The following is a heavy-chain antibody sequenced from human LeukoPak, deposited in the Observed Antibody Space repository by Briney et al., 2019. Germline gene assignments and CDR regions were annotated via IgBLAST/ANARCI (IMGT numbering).Heavy chain of an antibody. CDR2: ISDIGSI. Sequence: SEALSLTCTVSGGSISSYYWSWIRQPPGKGLEWIAYISDIGSINYNPSLKSRVTISLDTSKNQFSLKLSSVTAADTAVYYCAGHHPRNTVDFWGQGTLVTASS. V-gene: IGHV4-59*08. D-gene: IGHD2-8*02. CDR3: AGHHPRNTVDF. CDR1: GGSISSYY. J-gene: IGHJ4*02.